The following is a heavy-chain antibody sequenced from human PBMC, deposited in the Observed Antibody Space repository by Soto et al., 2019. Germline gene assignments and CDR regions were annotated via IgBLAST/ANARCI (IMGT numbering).Heavy chain of an antibody. Sequence: SETLSLTCTVSGGSISSSSYYWGWIRQPPGKGLEWTGSIYYSGSTYYNPSLKSRVTISVDTSKNQFSLKLSSVTAADTAVYYCAMCYGDGPDYWGQGTLVTVSS. J-gene: IGHJ4*02. V-gene: IGHV4-39*01. CDR1: GGSISSSSYY. CDR3: AMCYGDGPDY. CDR2: IYYSGST. D-gene: IGHD4-17*01.